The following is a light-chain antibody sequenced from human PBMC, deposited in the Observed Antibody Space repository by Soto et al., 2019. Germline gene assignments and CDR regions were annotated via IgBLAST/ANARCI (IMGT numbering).Light chain of an antibody. CDR2: SAS. V-gene: IGKV1-9*01. CDR1: QGISNY. Sequence: DIQLTQSPSFLSASVGDRVTITCRASQGISNYLAWYQQKPGKAPELLVYSASNLQSGVPSRFSGGGSATEFSLTIGTLQPEDFATYYCLQLFRYPLTFGGGPKVDIK. J-gene: IGKJ4*01. CDR3: LQLFRYPLT.